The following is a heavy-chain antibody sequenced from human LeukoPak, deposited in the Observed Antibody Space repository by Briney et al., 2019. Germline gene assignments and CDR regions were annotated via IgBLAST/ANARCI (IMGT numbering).Heavy chain of an antibody. D-gene: IGHD4-17*01. J-gene: IGHJ4*02. Sequence: GGSLRLSCAASGFTFDDYAMHWVRQAPGKGLEWVSGISWNSGSIGYADSVKGRFTISRDNSKNTLYLQMNSLRAEDTAVYYCARESGDYDWGQGTLVTVSS. V-gene: IGHV3-9*01. CDR1: GFTFDDYA. CDR2: ISWNSGSI. CDR3: ARESGDYD.